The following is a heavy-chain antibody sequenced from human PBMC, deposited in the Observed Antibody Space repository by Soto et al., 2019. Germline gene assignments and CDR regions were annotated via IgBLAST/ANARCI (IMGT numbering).Heavy chain of an antibody. J-gene: IGHJ4*02. CDR2: INPYGNEK. Sequence: HPGGSLRLSCAASGFTFSSFWMDWVRQAPGKGLEWVANINPYGNEKHYVDSVKGRFTISRDNAKNSLYLQMSSLTAEDSALYYCSRSLDSWGQGTRVTVSS. CDR3: SRSLDS. CDR1: GFTFSSFW. V-gene: IGHV3-7*01.